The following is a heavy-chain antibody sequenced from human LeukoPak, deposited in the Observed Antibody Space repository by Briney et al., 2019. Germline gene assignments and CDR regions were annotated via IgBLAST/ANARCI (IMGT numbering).Heavy chain of an antibody. V-gene: IGHV5-51*01. J-gene: IGHJ4*02. CDR3: ARVGKGIAVAGTPLDY. CDR2: IYPGDSDT. D-gene: IGHD6-19*01. CDR1: GYSFTSYW. Sequence: GESLEISCKGSGYSFTSYWIGWVRQMPGEGLECMGIIYPGDSDTRYSPSFQGQVTISADKSISTAYLQWSSLKASDTAMYDCARVGKGIAVAGTPLDYWGQGTLVTVSS.